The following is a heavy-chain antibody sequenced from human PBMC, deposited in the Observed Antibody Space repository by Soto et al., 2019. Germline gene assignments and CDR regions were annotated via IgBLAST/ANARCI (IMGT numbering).Heavy chain of an antibody. CDR3: ARHTPAISISDH. J-gene: IGHJ4*02. CDR2: IYYSGST. CDR1: GGSISSSSYY. V-gene: IGHV4-39*01. Sequence: SETLSLTCTVSGGSISSSSYYWGWVRQPPGKGLEWIGSIYYSGSTYYNPSLKSRVTISVDTSKNQFSLKLSSVTAADTAVYYCARHTPAISISDHWGQGTLVTVS. D-gene: IGHD2-15*01.